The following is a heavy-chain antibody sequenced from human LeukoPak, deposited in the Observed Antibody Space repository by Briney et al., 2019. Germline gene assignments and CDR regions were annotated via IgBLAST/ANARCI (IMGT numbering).Heavy chain of an antibody. CDR1: GFTFSTYW. CDR3: TRGGSGSYMINHYCRDV. D-gene: IGHD6-19*01. J-gene: IGHJ6*03. V-gene: IGHV3-74*01. Sequence: PGGSLRLSCAASGFTFSTYWMYWVRQVPGKGLVWVSRIISDGSSIHYADSVKGRFTISRDNAKNTLYVQMNSLRVEDTAVYYCTRGGSGSYMINHYCRDVWGKGTTVTIS. CDR2: IISDGSSI.